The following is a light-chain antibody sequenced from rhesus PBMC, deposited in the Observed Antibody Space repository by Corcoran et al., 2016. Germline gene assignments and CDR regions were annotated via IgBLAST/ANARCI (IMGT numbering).Light chain of an antibody. V-gene: IGKV2-86*01. CDR1: QSILDSEDGSTY. CDR2: EVS. Sequence: EIVLTQTPLSLPVTPGEPASISCRSRQSILDSEDGSTYLDWYLQTPGQSTHTLFYEVSNRASGVPDRFSGSGSDNDFTLKISRVEAEDVGVYYCMQYTHIPLTFVGVTKVDLK. CDR3: MQYTHIPLT. J-gene: IGKJ4*01.